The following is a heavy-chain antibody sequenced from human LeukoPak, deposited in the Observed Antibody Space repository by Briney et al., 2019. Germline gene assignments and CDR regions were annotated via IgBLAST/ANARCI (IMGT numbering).Heavy chain of an antibody. D-gene: IGHD3-22*01. J-gene: IGHJ1*01. CDR1: GFTFITYW. V-gene: IGHV3-74*01. CDR3: ARAPSEIGGYYPEYFRH. Sequence: SRGSLRLSCAASGFTFITYWMHWVRQAPGKGLVWVSRIKSDGSTNYADSVKGRFTISRDNAKNTVSLQMNSLRAEDTGVYYCARAPSEIGGYYPEYFRHWGQGTLVTVSS. CDR2: IKSDGST.